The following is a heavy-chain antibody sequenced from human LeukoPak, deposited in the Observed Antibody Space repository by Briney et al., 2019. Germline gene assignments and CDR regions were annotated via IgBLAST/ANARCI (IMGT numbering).Heavy chain of an antibody. D-gene: IGHD7-27*01. CDR3: AAGTGDLLYWRYYYYGMDV. CDR1: GGTFSSYA. Sequence: SVKVSCTAAGGTFSSYAISWVRQAPGQGLEWMGGIIPIFGTANYAQKFQGRVTITADESTSTAYMELSSLRSEDTAVYYCAAGTGDLLYWRYYYYGMDVWGQGTTVTVSS. CDR2: IIPIFGTA. J-gene: IGHJ6*02. V-gene: IGHV1-69*01.